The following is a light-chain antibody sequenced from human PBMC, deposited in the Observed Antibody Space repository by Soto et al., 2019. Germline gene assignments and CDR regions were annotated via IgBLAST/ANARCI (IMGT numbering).Light chain of an antibody. Sequence: EIVMTQSPATLSVSPGERATLSCRASQSVNSNLAWYQQKPGQAPRLLIYGASTSATGVPARFSGSGSGTDYTLTVSSLQSEDFEVYFCQQYNKWPTFGQGTKVEIK. V-gene: IGKV3-15*01. CDR1: QSVNSN. CDR3: QQYNKWPT. J-gene: IGKJ1*01. CDR2: GAS.